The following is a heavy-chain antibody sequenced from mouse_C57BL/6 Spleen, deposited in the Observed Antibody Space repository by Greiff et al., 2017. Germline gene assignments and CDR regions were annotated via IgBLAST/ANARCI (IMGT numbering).Heavy chain of an antibody. D-gene: IGHD1-1*01. CDR1: GFTFSSYG. V-gene: IGHV5-6*01. CDR3: ARRDYGSIYDYYAMDY. J-gene: IGHJ4*01. Sequence: EVQLVESGGDLVKPGGSLTLSCAASGFTFSSYGMSWVRQTPDTRLEWVATISSGGSYTYYPDSVKGRFTIPRDNAKNTLYLQMSRLKSEDTAMYYCARRDYGSIYDYYAMDYWGQGTSVTVAA. CDR2: ISSGGSYT.